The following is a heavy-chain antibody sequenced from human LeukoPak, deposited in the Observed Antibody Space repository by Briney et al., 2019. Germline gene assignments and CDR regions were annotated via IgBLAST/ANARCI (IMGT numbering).Heavy chain of an antibody. CDR2: IYYSGST. J-gene: IGHJ6*02. D-gene: IGHD6-19*01. Sequence: PSETLSLTCTVSGGSISSGGYYWSWIRQHPGKGLEWIGYIYYSGSTNYNPSLKGRVTISVDTSKNQFSLKLSSVAAADTAVYYCAGFIAVAGDYYYGMDVWGQGTTVTVSS. V-gene: IGHV4-61*08. CDR3: AGFIAVAGDYYYGMDV. CDR1: GGSISSGGYY.